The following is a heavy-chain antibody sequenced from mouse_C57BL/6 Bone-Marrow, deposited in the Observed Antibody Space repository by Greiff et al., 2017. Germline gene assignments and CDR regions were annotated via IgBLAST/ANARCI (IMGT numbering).Heavy chain of an antibody. CDR1: GYTFTNYW. D-gene: IGHD2-4*01. CDR2: MHPNGGSP. J-gene: IGHJ4*01. Sequence: QVHVKQPGAELIQPGASVTLSCKASGYTFTNYWMHWVKQRPGQGLEWIGMMHPNGGSPDYNEKFKSEATLSVDNSSRTAYVELRSLTSEDSAVYYYARAYDYDVYAMDYWGQGTSVTVSS. V-gene: IGHV1-64*01. CDR3: ARAYDYDVYAMDY.